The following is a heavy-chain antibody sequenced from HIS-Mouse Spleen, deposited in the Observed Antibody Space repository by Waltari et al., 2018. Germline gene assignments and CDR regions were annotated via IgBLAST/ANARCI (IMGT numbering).Heavy chain of an antibody. J-gene: IGHJ5*02. CDR3: ARDYGDNWFDP. CDR2: IYYSGST. V-gene: IGHV4-39*07. D-gene: IGHD4-17*01. CDR1: GGSISSSSYY. Sequence: QLQLQESGPGLVKPSETLSLTCTVSGGSISSSSYYWGWIRQPPGKGLEWIGSIYYSGSTYYNPSVKSRVTISVDTSKNQFSLKLSSVTAADTAVYYCARDYGDNWFDPWGQGTLVTVSS.